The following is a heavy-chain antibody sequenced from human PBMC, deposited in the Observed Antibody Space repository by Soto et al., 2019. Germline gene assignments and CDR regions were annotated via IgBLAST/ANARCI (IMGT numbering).Heavy chain of an antibody. CDR3: ARDVSVMTSVFVL. D-gene: IGHD3-3*01. CDR2: ITPMIDTT. V-gene: IGHV1-69*01. CDR1: GGTFDTYA. J-gene: IGHJ4*02. Sequence: QVHLVQSWAEVKRPGSSVRVSCRASGGTFDTYAFTWVRQAPGQGLEGMGGITPMIDTTKYAQKFHGRVTFAADESASTSYMELSTLRSDDAAVYDCARDVSVMTSVFVLWGQGTLITVSS.